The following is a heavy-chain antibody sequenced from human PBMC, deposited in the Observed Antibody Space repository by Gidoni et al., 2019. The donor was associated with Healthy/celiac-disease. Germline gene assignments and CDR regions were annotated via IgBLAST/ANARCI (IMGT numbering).Heavy chain of an antibody. D-gene: IGHD3-10*01. CDR1: GFTFSSYA. J-gene: IGHJ4*02. Sequence: QVQLVESGGGVVQPGRSLRLSCAASGFTFSSYAMHWVRQAPGKGLEWAAVISYDGSNKYYADSVKGRFTISRDNSKNTLYLQMNSLRAEDTAVYYCARDSYYGSGSYHRNRDYWGQGTLVTVSS. CDR2: ISYDGSNK. V-gene: IGHV3-30-3*01. CDR3: ARDSYYGSGSYHRNRDY.